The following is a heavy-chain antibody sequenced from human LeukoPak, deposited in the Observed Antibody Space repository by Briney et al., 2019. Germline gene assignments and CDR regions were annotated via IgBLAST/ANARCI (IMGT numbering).Heavy chain of an antibody. V-gene: IGHV4-39*07. D-gene: IGHD5-12*01. Sequence: SETLSLTCTVSRGYISSSYYYWGWIRQPPGKGLEWLGQIFFRGKTYHNPSLKSRVTISVDTFKNQFSLKLTSVTAADTAVYYCARQVATKGEWAFDIWGQGTMVTASS. CDR1: RGYISSSYYY. CDR2: IFFRGKT. CDR3: ARQVATKGEWAFDI. J-gene: IGHJ3*02.